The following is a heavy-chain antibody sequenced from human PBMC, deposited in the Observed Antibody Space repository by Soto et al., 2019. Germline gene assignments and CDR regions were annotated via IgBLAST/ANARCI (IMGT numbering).Heavy chain of an antibody. D-gene: IGHD3-10*02. CDR3: ARFIGRCSGSYPYYYYYYGLDG. V-gene: IGHV4-59*01. CDR2: IYYSGST. J-gene: IGHJ6*02. Sequence: RSVPHCLTCDASGPTLSGSCWRGLIQPTGDGLEWIVYIYYSGSTNYNPSLKSRVTISVDTSKNQFSLKLSSVTAADTAVYYCARFIGRCSGSYPYYYYYYGLDGLRPGTKV. CDR1: GPTLSGSC.